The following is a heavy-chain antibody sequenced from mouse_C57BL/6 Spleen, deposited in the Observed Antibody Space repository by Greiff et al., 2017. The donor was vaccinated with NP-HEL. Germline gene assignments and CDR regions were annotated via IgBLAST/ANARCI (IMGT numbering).Heavy chain of an antibody. D-gene: IGHD2-3*01. CDR3: ARSDLFYDGYYD. Sequence: QVQLQQSGPELVKPGASVKISCKASGYAFSSSWMNWVKQRPGKGLEWIGRIYPGDGDTNYNGKFKGKATLTADKSSSTAYMQLSSLTSEDSAVYFCARSDLFYDGYYDWGQGTTLTVSS. V-gene: IGHV1-82*01. J-gene: IGHJ2*01. CDR2: IYPGDGDT. CDR1: GYAFSSSW.